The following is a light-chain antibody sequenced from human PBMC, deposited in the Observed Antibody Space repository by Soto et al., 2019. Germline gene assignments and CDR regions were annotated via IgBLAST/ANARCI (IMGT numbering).Light chain of an antibody. CDR3: QQSYMTFMYT. CDR1: QSVSSSY. Sequence: EIVLTQSPGTLSLSPGERATLSCRASQSVSSSYLAWYQQKPGQAPRLLIYGASSRATGIPDRFSGSGSGTDFTLTISRLEPEDFATYYCQQSYMTFMYTFGQGTKLEIK. V-gene: IGKV3-20*01. CDR2: GAS. J-gene: IGKJ2*01.